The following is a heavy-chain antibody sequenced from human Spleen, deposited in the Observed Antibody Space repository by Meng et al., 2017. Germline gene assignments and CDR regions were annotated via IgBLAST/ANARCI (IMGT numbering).Heavy chain of an antibody. D-gene: IGHD1-26*01. CDR2: IIPIFGTA. Sequence: SVKVSCKASGYTLTSYAINWLRQAPGQGLEWMGGIIPIFGTANYAQKFQGRVTITADESTSTAYMELSSLRSEDTAVYYCARDPLPVGATTGDYWGQGTLVTVSS. CDR3: ARDPLPVGATTGDY. J-gene: IGHJ4*02. V-gene: IGHV1-69*13. CDR1: GYTLTSYA.